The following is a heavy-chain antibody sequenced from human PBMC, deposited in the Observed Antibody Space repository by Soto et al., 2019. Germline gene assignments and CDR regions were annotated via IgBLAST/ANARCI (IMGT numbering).Heavy chain of an antibody. V-gene: IGHV3-74*03. CDR1: GFTFSGDW. J-gene: IGHJ4*02. CDR2: IHSDGSVR. CDR3: ARGLAGWEL. Sequence: PGGSLRLSCVGSGFTFSGDWMHWVRQAPGEGLVWISRIHSDGSVRQYADSVRGRFTISRDNAKNTLYLQMSSLRVNDTATYYCARGLAGWELWGQGTLVTVSS. D-gene: IGHD3-10*01.